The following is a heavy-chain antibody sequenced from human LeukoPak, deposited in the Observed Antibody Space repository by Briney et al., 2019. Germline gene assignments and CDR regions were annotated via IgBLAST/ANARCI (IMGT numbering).Heavy chain of an antibody. CDR2: MSYNGNNR. D-gene: IGHD3-10*01. J-gene: IGHJ4*02. CDR1: AFNFRSYG. Sequence: PGGSLRLSCAASAFNFRSYGMHWVRQAPGKGPEWVAVMSYNGNNRYYADSVKGRFIISRDNSKDTLYLQMNSLRTEDTAVYYCARGRYYDSGSYYNVIHYFDSWGQGTLVTVSS. CDR3: ARGRYYDSGSYYNVIHYFDS. V-gene: IGHV3-30*03.